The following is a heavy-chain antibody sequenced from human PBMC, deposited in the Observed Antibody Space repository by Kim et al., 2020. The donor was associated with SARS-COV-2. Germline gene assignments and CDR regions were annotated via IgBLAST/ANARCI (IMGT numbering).Heavy chain of an antibody. D-gene: IGHD3-10*01. V-gene: IGHV5-51*01. J-gene: IGHJ3*02. CDR2: IYPGDSDT. CDR3: ARRFTMVRGVLYDAFDI. Sequence: GESLKISCKGSGYSFTSYWIGWVRQMPGKGLEWMGIIYPGDSDTRYSPSFQGQVTISADKSISTAYLQWSSLKASDTAMYYCARRFTMVRGVLYDAFDIWGQGTMVTVSS. CDR1: GYSFTSYW.